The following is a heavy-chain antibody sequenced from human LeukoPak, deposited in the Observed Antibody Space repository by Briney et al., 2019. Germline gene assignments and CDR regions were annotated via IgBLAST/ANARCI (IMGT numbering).Heavy chain of an antibody. CDR1: GGSISSGGYY. D-gene: IGHD6-19*01. CDR3: ARDGSGWYPGGMDV. Sequence: PSETLSLTCTVSGGSISSGGYYWSWIRQHPGKGLEWIGYIYYSGSTYYNPSLKSRVTISVDTSKNQFSLKLSSVTAADTAVYYCARDGSGWYPGGMDVWGQGTTVTVSS. CDR2: IYYSGST. J-gene: IGHJ6*02. V-gene: IGHV4-31*03.